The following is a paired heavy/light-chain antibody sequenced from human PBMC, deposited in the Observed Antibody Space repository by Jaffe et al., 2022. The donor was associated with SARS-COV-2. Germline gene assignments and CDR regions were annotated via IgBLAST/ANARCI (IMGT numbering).Heavy chain of an antibody. CDR1: GFFIDSSTYY. Sequence: QLHLQESGPGVVKPSETLSLTCTVSGFFIDSSTYYWGWIRQPPGKGLEWIGFLYHTGTTYYNPSLKTRVTMSVDTSMNQFFLNVSSVTASDTAVYYCARRSPQSEGSWFDPWGQGTLVTVSS. CDR2: LYHTGTT. V-gene: IGHV4-39*01. D-gene: IGHD3-10*01. J-gene: IGHJ5*02. CDR3: ARRSPQSEGSWFDP.
Light chain of an antibody. CDR1: QSVNKFY. CDR2: GAS. CDR3: QQSDT. J-gene: IGKJ3*01. V-gene: IGKV3-20*01. Sequence: EIVLTQSPGTLSLSPGDRATLSCRASQSVNKFYLTWYQQKPGQSPRLLIYGASTRAAGIPDRFSGSGSGTDFTLTISRLEPEDFAVYFCQQSDTFGPGTKVDVK.